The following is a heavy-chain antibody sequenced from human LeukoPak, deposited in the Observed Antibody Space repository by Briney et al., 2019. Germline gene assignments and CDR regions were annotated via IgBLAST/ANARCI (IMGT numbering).Heavy chain of an antibody. CDR3: ARLFLVNWFDP. Sequence: GSLRLSCAASGFTFSSYSMNWVRQPPGKGLEWIGEINHSGSTNYNPSLKSRVTISVDTSKNQFSLKLSSVTAADTAVYYCARLFLVNWFDPWGQGTLVTVSS. D-gene: IGHD2-21*01. CDR1: GFTFSSYS. V-gene: IGHV4-34*01. J-gene: IGHJ5*02. CDR2: INHSGST.